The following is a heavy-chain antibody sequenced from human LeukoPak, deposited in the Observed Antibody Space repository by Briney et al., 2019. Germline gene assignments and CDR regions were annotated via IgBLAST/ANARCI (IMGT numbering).Heavy chain of an antibody. CDR3: TRALRWLQNTFEY. V-gene: IGHV3-49*03. CDR1: GFTFGDYA. D-gene: IGHD5-24*01. Sequence: GGSLRLSCTASGFTFGDYAMSWFRQAPGKGLEWVDFIRSKAYGGATEYAASVKGRFTISRDDSKSIAYLQMNSLKTEDTAVYYCTRALRWLQNTFEYWGQGTLVTVSS. CDR2: IRSKAYGGAT. J-gene: IGHJ4*02.